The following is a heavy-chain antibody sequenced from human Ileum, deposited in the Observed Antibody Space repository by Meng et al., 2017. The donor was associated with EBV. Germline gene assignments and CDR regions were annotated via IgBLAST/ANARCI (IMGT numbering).Heavy chain of an antibody. Sequence: QKLDQTAVKLPRPLSLIGVVLGGSTSHINRCSWVRRPPGKGLEWMGKIYHSGITIYNPALKSRVTMSVDNSKNQFSLKLNSMTAADTAVYYCARDPTGGEDHQRVWGQGTLVTVSS. V-gene: IGHV4-4*03. CDR1: GGSTSHINR. D-gene: IGHD1-14*01. J-gene: IGHJ4*02. CDR3: ARDPTGGEDHQRV. CDR2: IYHSGIT.